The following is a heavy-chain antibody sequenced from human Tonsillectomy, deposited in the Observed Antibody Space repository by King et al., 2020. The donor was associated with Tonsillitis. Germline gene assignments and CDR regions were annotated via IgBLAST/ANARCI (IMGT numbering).Heavy chain of an antibody. Sequence: VQLVESGGGLVQPGRSLRLSCAASGFTFDDYAMHWVRQAPGKGLEWVSGISWNSGSIGYADSVTGRFTISRDNAKNSLYLQMNSLRAEDTALYYCAKDKRVVITTLFDYWGQGTLVTVSS. CDR2: ISWNSGSI. V-gene: IGHV3-9*01. J-gene: IGHJ4*02. D-gene: IGHD3-22*01. CDR1: GFTFDDYA. CDR3: AKDKRVVITTLFDY.